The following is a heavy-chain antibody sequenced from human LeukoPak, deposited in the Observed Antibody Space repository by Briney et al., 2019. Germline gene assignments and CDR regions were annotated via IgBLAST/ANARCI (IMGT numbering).Heavy chain of an antibody. CDR2: INPNSGGT. D-gene: IGHD3/OR15-3a*01. V-gene: IGHV1-2*02. J-gene: IGHJ4*02. CDR3: ARSGLDWNYYFDY. Sequence: ASVKVSCKASGYTFTGYYMHWVRQAPGQGLEWMGWINPNSGGTNYAQKFQGRVTMTTDTSTSTAYMELRSLRSDDTAVYYCARSGLDWNYYFDYWGQGTLVTVSS. CDR1: GYTFTGYY.